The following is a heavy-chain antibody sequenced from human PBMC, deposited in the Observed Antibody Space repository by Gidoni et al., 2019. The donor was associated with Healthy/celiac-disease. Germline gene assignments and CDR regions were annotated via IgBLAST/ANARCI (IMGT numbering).Heavy chain of an antibody. D-gene: IGHD5-12*01. CDR3: AKDMVATGVFDY. CDR2: ISGSGGRT. V-gene: IGHV3-23*01. CDR1: GFPFSSYA. Sequence: EVQLLESGGGLVQPGGSLRLPCAASGFPFSSYAMSWVRRAPGKGLEWVSAISGSGGRTYYADSVKGRFTISRDNSKNTLYLQMNSLRAEDTAVYYCAKDMVATGVFDYWGQGTLVTVSS. J-gene: IGHJ4*02.